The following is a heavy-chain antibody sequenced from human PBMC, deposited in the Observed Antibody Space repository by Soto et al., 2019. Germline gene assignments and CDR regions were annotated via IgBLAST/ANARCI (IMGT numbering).Heavy chain of an antibody. CDR2: IYYSGST. D-gene: IGHD5-12*01. CDR3: ARAGRRTRIVATLGY. J-gene: IGHJ4*02. Sequence: SETLSLTCTVSGGSISSYYWSWIRQPPGKGLEWIGYIYYSGSTNYNPSLKSRVTISVDTSKNQFCLKLSSVTAADTAVYYCARAGRRTRIVATLGYWGRGTLVTVSS. CDR1: GGSISSYY. V-gene: IGHV4-59*01.